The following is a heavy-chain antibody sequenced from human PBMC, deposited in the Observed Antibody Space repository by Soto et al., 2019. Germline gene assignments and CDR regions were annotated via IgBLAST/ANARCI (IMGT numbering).Heavy chain of an antibody. D-gene: IGHD1-26*01. J-gene: IGHJ4*02. CDR1: GDSISAYS. CDR3: ARREIKGPIDY. CDR2: IHYNGNT. V-gene: IGHV4-59*12. Sequence: SETLSLTCTVSGDSISAYSWSWVRQPPGKGLEWIGNIHYNGNTKYNPSLKSRVTMSVDTSKNQFSLKLTSVTAVDTAVYYCARREIKGPIDYWGQGTLVTVSS.